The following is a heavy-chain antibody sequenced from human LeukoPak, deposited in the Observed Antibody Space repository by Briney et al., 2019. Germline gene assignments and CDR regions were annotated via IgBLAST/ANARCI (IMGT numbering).Heavy chain of an antibody. CDR2: IIPIFGTA. Sequence: SVKVSFKASGGTFSSYAISWVRQAPGQGLEWMGGIIPIFGTANYAQKFQGRVTITTDESTGTAYMELSSLRSEDTAVYYCARNGYCSGGSCYSLYFDYWGQGTLVTVSS. CDR3: ARNGYCSGGSCYSLYFDY. V-gene: IGHV1-69*05. J-gene: IGHJ4*02. D-gene: IGHD2-15*01. CDR1: GGTFSSYA.